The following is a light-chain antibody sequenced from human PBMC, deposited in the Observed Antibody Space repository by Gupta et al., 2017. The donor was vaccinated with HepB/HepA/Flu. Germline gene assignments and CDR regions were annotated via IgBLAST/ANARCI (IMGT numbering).Light chain of an antibody. Sequence: DIQMTQSPSSLSAPKGDRVTITCRASQGVSTYLNWYQQKPGKAPKLLIYAASTLHSGVPSRFSGSWSGTDFSLTISSLQPEDSATYFCQQSYSGWTFGQGTTVEVK. CDR2: AAS. J-gene: IGKJ1*01. CDR3: QQSYSGWT. CDR1: QGVSTY. V-gene: IGKV1-39*01.